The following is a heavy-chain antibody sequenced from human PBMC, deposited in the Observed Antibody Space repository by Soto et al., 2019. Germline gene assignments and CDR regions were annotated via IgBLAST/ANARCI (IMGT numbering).Heavy chain of an antibody. V-gene: IGHV4-34*01. CDR2: INHSGST. Sequence: PSETLSLTCAVYGGSFSGYYWSWIRQPPGKGLEWIGEINHSGSTNYNPSLKSRVTISVDTSKNQFSLKLSSVTAADTAVYYCARAPHYDFWSGYSVIYYFEYWGQGTLVTVSS. D-gene: IGHD3-3*01. CDR3: ARAPHYDFWSGYSVIYYFEY. J-gene: IGHJ4*02. CDR1: GGSFSGYY.